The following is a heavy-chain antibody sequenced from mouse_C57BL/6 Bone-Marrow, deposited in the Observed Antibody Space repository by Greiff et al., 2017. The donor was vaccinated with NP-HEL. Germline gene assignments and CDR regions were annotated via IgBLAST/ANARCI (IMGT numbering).Heavy chain of an antibody. CDR3: TTGGLYAMDY. J-gene: IGHJ4*01. Sequence: VQLQQSGAELVRPGASVKLSCTASGFNIKDDYMHWVKQRPEQGLEWIGWIDPENGDTEYASKFQGKATITADTSSNTAYLQLSSLTSEDTAVYYCTTGGLYAMDYCGQGTSVTVSS. V-gene: IGHV14-4*01. CDR2: IDPENGDT. D-gene: IGHD3-1*01. CDR1: GFNIKDDY.